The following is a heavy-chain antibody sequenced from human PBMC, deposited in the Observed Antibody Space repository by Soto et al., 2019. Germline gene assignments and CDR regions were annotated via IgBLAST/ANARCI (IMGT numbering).Heavy chain of an antibody. Sequence: QVQLVQSGAEFKKPGSSVKLSCRASGGTFSSYTLNWVRQAPGQGLQWMGKIVPLVDIANYEQKLQGRVTITADKSTNTVSMELHSLILEDTAVYYCSRSRGFATRVASFDLWGPGTRVTVSS. CDR3: SRSRGFATRVASFDL. CDR2: IVPLVDIA. J-gene: IGHJ4*02. V-gene: IGHV1-69*02. CDR1: GGTFSSYT.